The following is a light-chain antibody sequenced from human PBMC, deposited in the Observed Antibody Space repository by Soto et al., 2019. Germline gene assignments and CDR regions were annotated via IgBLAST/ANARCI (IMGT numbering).Light chain of an antibody. CDR1: SSDVGSYNP. CDR3: CSYAGSSVYV. J-gene: IGLJ1*01. CDR2: EGS. V-gene: IGLV2-23*01. Sequence: QSALTQPASVSGSPGQSITISCTGTSSDVGSYNPVSWYQQHPGKAPKLMIYEGSKRPSGVSNRFSGSKSGNTASLTISGLQAEDEADYYCCSYAGSSVYVFGTGTKVTVL.